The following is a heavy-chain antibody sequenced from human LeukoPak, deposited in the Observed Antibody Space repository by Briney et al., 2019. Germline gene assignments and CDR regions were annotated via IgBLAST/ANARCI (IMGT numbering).Heavy chain of an antibody. CDR2: INHSGST. V-gene: IGHV4-34*01. J-gene: IGHJ5*02. D-gene: IGHD2-21*02. Sequence: PSETLSLTCAVYGGSFSGYYWSWIRQPPGKGLEWIGEINHSGSTNYNPSLKSRVSISVDTSKNQFSLKLSSVTAADTAVYYCARGVAAYCGGDCPPWGQGTLVTVSS. CDR3: ARGVAAYCGGDCPP. CDR1: GGSFSGYY.